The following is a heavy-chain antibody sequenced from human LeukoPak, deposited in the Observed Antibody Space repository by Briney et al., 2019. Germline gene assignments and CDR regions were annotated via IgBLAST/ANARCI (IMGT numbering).Heavy chain of an antibody. CDR3: ARHLSGITGYTYGRGIDY. Sequence: GGSLRLSCAASGFTFSDHYLDWVRQAPGKGLEWVANIKKDGSEKYYVDSVKGRFTISRDNAKKSLYLQMNSLGAEDTAVYYCARHLSGITGYTYGRGIDYWGQGTLLTVSS. V-gene: IGHV3-7*01. D-gene: IGHD5-18*01. J-gene: IGHJ4*02. CDR2: IKKDGSEK. CDR1: GFTFSDHY.